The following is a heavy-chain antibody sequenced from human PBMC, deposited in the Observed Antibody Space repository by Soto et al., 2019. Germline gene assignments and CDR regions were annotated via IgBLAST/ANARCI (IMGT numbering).Heavy chain of an antibody. J-gene: IGHJ6*02. CDR1: GFTVSSKY. CDR2: IYSGGST. V-gene: IGHV3-53*01. Sequence: GGSLRLSCAASGFTVSSKYMSWVRQAPGKGLEWVSVIYSGGSTYYADSVKGRFTISRDNSKNTLYLQMNSLRAEDTAVYYCARDLWGYCGTDCYSLVVWGQGTTVTVSS. D-gene: IGHD2-21*02. CDR3: ARDLWGYCGTDCYSLVV.